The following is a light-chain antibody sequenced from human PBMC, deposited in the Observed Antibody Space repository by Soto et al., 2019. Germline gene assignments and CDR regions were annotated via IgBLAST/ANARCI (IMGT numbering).Light chain of an antibody. Sequence: QSVLTQPPSVSGAPGQRVTIPCTGSSSNIGSFYDVHWYQQLPGTVPKLLIYGDNNRPSGVPDRFSGSKSGTAASLAITGLQAEDEAEYYCQSYDNSLNHVVFGGGTKVTV. CDR2: GDN. J-gene: IGLJ2*01. CDR3: QSYDNSLNHVV. CDR1: SSNIGSFYD. V-gene: IGLV1-40*01.